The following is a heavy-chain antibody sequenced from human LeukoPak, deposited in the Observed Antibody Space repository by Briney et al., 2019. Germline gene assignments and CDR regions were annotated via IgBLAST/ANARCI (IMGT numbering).Heavy chain of an antibody. J-gene: IGHJ4*02. V-gene: IGHV3-23*01. CDR3: AKANSGSASRGFFDY. D-gene: IGHD6-25*01. CDR2: ISGSGGTT. Sequence: GGSLRLSCAASGFTFSSYAMSWVRQAPGKGLEWVSTISGSGGTTYYADSVRGRFTISRDNSKNTLYLQMNSLRAEDTAVYYCAKANSGSASRGFFDYWGQGTLVAVSS. CDR1: GFTFSSYA.